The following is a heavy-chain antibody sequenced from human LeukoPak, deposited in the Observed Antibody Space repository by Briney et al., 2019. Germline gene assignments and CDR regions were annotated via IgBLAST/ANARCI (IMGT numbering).Heavy chain of an antibody. V-gene: IGHV1-18*01. J-gene: IGHJ4*02. Sequence: ASVKVSCKASGYTFTSYGISWVRQAPGQGLEWLGWISASNGNTNYAQKLQGRVTMTSDTSTSTAYMDLRSLTPDDTAFYYCARYPLSYTGNWHYFFDYWGQGTLLTVSS. D-gene: IGHD1-7*01. CDR3: ARYPLSYTGNWHYFFDY. CDR1: GYTFTSYG. CDR2: ISASNGNT.